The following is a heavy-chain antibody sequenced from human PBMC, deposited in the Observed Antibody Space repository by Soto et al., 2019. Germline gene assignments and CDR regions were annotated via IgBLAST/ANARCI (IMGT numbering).Heavy chain of an antibody. D-gene: IGHD4-17*01. J-gene: IGHJ4*02. CDR1: GFTFSSYG. CDR2: IWYDGSNK. V-gene: IGHV3-33*01. CDR3: ARDNYGDPWATDY. Sequence: PGGSLRLSCAASGFTFSSYGMHWVRQAPGKGLEWVAVIWYDGSNKYYADSVKGRFTISRDNSKNTLYLQMNSLRAKDTAVYYCARDNYGDPWATDYWGQGTLVTVSS.